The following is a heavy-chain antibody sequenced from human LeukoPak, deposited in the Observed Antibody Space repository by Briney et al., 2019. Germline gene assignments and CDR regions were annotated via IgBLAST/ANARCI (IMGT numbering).Heavy chain of an antibody. CDR3: AREAVTMYAFDI. Sequence: GGSLRLSCAASGFTFSSYSMNWVRQAPGKGLEWVSSISSSSGYIYYADSVKGRFTTSRDNAKNSLYLQMNSLRAEDTAVYYCAREAVTMYAFDIWGQGTMVTVSS. V-gene: IGHV3-21*01. CDR2: ISSSSGYI. J-gene: IGHJ3*02. D-gene: IGHD4-17*01. CDR1: GFTFSSYS.